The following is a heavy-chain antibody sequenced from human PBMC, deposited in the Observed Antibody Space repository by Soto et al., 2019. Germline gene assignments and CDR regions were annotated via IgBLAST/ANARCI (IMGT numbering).Heavy chain of an antibody. CDR2: ITSSSSFT. J-gene: IGHJ4*02. CDR1: GFTFSDYY. D-gene: IGHD5-18*01. CDR3: ATGYSYHFDY. Sequence: QVQLVESGGGLVKPGGSLRLSCAASGFTFSDYYMIWIRQAPGKGLEWVSYITSSSSFTNSADSVKGRFTISRDNSKNSLYLQMNSLRAQDTAVYYCATGYSYHFDYWGQGTLVTVSS. V-gene: IGHV3-11*05.